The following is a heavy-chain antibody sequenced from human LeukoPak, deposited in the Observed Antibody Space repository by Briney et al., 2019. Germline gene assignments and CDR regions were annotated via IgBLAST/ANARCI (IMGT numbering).Heavy chain of an antibody. CDR3: ARGFEYYDILTGYFDY. CDR2: ISSSSSYI. Sequence: PGGSLRLSCAASGFTFSSYSMNWVRQAPGKGLEWVSSISSSSSYIYYADSVKGRFTISRDNAKNSLYLQMNSLRAEDTAVYYCARGFEYYDILTGYFDYWGQGTLVTVSS. V-gene: IGHV3-21*01. CDR1: GFTFSSYS. J-gene: IGHJ4*02. D-gene: IGHD3-9*01.